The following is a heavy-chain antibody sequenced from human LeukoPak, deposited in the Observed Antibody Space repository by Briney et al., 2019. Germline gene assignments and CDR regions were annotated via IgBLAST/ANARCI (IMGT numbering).Heavy chain of an antibody. Sequence: PGGSLRLSCAASGFTFGTYGMTWVRQAPGKGLEWVSAISDSGGSTYYADSVKGRFTISRDNAKNSLYLQMNSLRAEDTAVYYCARYCSGGSCYPYYYYYYGMDVWGQGTTVTVSS. V-gene: IGHV3-23*01. CDR2: ISDSGGST. J-gene: IGHJ6*02. CDR1: GFTFGTYG. CDR3: ARYCSGGSCYPYYYYYYGMDV. D-gene: IGHD2-15*01.